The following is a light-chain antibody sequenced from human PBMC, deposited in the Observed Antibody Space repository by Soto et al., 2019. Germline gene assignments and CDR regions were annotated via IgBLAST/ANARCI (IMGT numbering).Light chain of an antibody. CDR1: SSDIGTYNL. V-gene: IGLV2-23*01. CDR2: EGI. Sequence: SGLTQPASVSWSPGRSITRSCTGTSSDIGTYNLVSWYQHYPGKAPKLMIYEGIKRPSGVSNRFSGSKSGNTAFLTISGLQAEDEADYYCCSYAGSGTDNHVFGSGTKVTVL. CDR3: CSYAGSGTDNHV. J-gene: IGLJ1*01.